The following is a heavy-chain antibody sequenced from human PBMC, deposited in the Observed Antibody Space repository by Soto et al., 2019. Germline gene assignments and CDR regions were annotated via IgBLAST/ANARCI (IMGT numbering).Heavy chain of an antibody. V-gene: IGHV4-30-4*01. J-gene: IGHJ6*02. CDR1: GGSISDDDYY. CDR2: IYYNGNT. CDR3: ARATTVTSSFFFYALDV. Sequence: QVQLHESGPGLVKPSQTLSLTCTVSGGSISDDDYYWNWIRQSPGKGLEWIGHIYYNGNTYYNPSLKSRITLSLXTSQNQFSLHLTSVIAADSALYFCARATTVTSSFFFYALDVWGQGTTVTVSS. D-gene: IGHD4-17*01.